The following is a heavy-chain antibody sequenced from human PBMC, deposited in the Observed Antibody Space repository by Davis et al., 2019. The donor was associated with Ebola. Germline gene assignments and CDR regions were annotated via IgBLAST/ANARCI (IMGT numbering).Heavy chain of an antibody. CDR3: ARLAGTTVTTDHYYYGMDV. V-gene: IGHV5-51*01. Sequence: GESLKISCKGSGYSFTSYWIGWVRQMPGKGLEWMEIIYPGDSDTRYSPSFQGQVTISADKSISTAYLQWSSLKASDTAMYYCARLAGTTVTTDHYYYGMDVWGQGTTVTVSS. CDR1: GYSFTSYW. CDR2: IYPGDSDT. J-gene: IGHJ6*02. D-gene: IGHD4-17*01.